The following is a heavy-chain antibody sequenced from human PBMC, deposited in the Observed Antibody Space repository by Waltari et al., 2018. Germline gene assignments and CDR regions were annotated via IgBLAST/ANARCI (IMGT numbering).Heavy chain of an antibody. CDR1: GFTFTTYT. J-gene: IGHJ4*02. CDR2: GSYDGRNK. CDR3: AKSFETTLTD. V-gene: IGHV3-30*01. D-gene: IGHD2-21*02. Sequence: QVQLVESGGGVVQTGMSLRLSCAGSGFTFTTYTLHWVRQAPGKGLEWVALGSYDGRNKYYADSVKGRFAISRDNAENTLSLQMNSLRPEDTAIYFCAKSFETTLTDWGRGTLVTVSS.